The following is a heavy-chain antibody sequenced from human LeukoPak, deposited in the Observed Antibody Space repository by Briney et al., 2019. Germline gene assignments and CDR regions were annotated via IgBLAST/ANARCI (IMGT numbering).Heavy chain of an antibody. CDR2: INPNSGGT. CDR1: GYTFTGYY. D-gene: IGHD3-3*01. V-gene: IGHV1-2*02. Sequence: GASVKLSCKASGYTFTGYYMHWVRQAPGQGLEWMGWINPNSGGTNYAQKFQGRVTMTRDTSISTAYMELSRLRSDDTAVYYCARDRYDFWSGYPPRYYYYGMDVWGQGTTVTVSS. CDR3: ARDRYDFWSGYPPRYYYYGMDV. J-gene: IGHJ6*02.